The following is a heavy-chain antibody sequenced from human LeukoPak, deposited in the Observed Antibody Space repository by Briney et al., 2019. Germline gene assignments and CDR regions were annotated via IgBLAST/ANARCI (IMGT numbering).Heavy chain of an antibody. CDR1: GYSISGGYY. Sequence: KPSETLSLTCAVSGYSISGGYYWGWIRQPPGKGLDWIGSISHSGSTYYNPSLRSRVTISIDTSKNQFSLRLNSVTATDTAVYYCARVGGYSYGNYYFNYWGQGTLVTVSS. V-gene: IGHV4-38-2*01. D-gene: IGHD5-18*01. CDR2: ISHSGST. J-gene: IGHJ4*02. CDR3: ARVGGYSYGNYYFNY.